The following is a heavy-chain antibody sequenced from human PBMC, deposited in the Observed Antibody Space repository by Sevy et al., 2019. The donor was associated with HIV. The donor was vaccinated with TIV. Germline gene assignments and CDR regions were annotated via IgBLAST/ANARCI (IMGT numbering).Heavy chain of an antibody. D-gene: IGHD3-10*01. Sequence: SETLSLTCTVSGGSISSYCWSWIRQPAGKGLEWIGRIYTSGSTNYNPSLKSRVTMSVDTSKNQFSLKLSSVTAADTAVYYCARDRITMVRGVGNWFDPWGQGTLVTVSS. CDR2: IYTSGST. CDR1: GGSISSYC. J-gene: IGHJ5*02. V-gene: IGHV4-4*07. CDR3: ARDRITMVRGVGNWFDP.